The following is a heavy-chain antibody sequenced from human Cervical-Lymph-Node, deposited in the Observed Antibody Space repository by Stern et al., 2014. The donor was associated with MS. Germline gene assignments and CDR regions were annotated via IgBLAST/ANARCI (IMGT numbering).Heavy chain of an antibody. CDR2: INPNTGGT. J-gene: IGHJ4*02. CDR3: ARDMGVLLMILDY. Sequence: QVQLVQSGAEVKKPGASVKVSCKASGYTFSEHYMHWVRQAPGQGLEWMGRINPNTGGTNYAQKFQGRVTMTRDTPINTFYMELNRLTSDDTAVYYCARDMGVLLMILDYWGQGTLVTVSS. CDR1: GYTFSEHY. V-gene: IGHV1-2*06. D-gene: IGHD2-15*01.